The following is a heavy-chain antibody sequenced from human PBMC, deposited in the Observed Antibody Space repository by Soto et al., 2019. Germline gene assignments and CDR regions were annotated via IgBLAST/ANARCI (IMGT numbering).Heavy chain of an antibody. V-gene: IGHV3-23*01. Sequence: EVQLLESGGGLVQPGGSLRLSCAASGFTFSSYAMSWVRQAPGKGLEWVSAISGSGGSTYYADSVKGRFTISRDNSKNTLYLQMNSLRAEDTAVYYCAQLRFLEWLFPLTFDYWGQGTLVTVSS. CDR2: ISGSGGST. CDR3: AQLRFLEWLFPLTFDY. CDR1: GFTFSSYA. J-gene: IGHJ4*02. D-gene: IGHD3-3*01.